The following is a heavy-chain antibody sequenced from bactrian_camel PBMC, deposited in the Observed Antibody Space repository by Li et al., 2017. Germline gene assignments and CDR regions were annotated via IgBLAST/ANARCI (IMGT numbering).Heavy chain of an antibody. D-gene: IGHD5*01. CDR3: AADSVGRCRARGWVERPSVAAYDY. V-gene: IGHV3S53*01. Sequence: HVQLVESGGGSVQAGGSLRLSCVASGNTKCMAWFRQAPGKEREGIANVDMTGKIFYAQSVKGRFTISKDDLKDTLYLQMNSLKPEDTAMYYCAADSVGRCRARGWVERPSVAAYDYWGQGTQVTVS. CDR2: VDMTGKI. CDR1: GNTKC. J-gene: IGHJ4*01.